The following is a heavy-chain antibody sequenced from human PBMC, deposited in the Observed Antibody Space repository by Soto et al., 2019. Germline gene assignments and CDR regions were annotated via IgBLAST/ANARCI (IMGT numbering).Heavy chain of an antibody. Sequence: SGPTLVNPTQTLTLTCTFSGFSLSTSGVGVGWIRQPPGKALEWLALIYWNDDKRYSPSLKSRLTITKDTSKNQVVLTMTNMDPVDTATYYCAHRMSILWFGESAYLQHWGQGTLVTVYS. D-gene: IGHD3-10*01. CDR2: IYWNDDK. CDR3: AHRMSILWFGESAYLQH. CDR1: GFSLSTSGVG. J-gene: IGHJ1*01. V-gene: IGHV2-5*01.